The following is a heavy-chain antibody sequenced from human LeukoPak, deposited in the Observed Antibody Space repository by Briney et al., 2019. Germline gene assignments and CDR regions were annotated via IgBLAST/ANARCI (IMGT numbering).Heavy chain of an antibody. CDR3: ALKAGTTAFDI. V-gene: IGHV1-2*02. Sequence: ASVKVSCKASGYTFTDYYIHWVRQAPGQGLEWMGWINPNRGGTNYAQKFQGRVTMTRDTSITTAYMELSRLRSDDTAIYYCALKAGTTAFDIWAKGQWSPSLQ. D-gene: IGHD6-13*01. CDR2: INPNRGGT. CDR1: GYTFTDYY. J-gene: IGHJ3*02.